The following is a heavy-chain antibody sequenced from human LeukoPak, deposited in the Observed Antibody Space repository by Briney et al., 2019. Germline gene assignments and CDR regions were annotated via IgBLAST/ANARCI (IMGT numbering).Heavy chain of an antibody. Sequence: SETLSLTCTVSGGSISSYYWSWIRQPPGKGLEWIGHIYYSGSTNYNPSLKSRVTISVDTSKNQFSLKLSSVTAADTAVYYCARSGGITMVRGAKYYFDYWGQGTLVTVSS. J-gene: IGHJ4*02. D-gene: IGHD3-10*01. CDR1: GGSISSYY. V-gene: IGHV4-59*01. CDR3: ARSGGITMVRGAKYYFDY. CDR2: IYYSGST.